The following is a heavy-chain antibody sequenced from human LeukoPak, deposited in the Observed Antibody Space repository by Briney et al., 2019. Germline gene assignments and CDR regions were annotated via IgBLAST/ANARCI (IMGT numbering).Heavy chain of an antibody. CDR2: IYPGDSET. CDR1: GYGFTTYW. J-gene: IGHJ4*02. Sequence: GESLKISCKIGGYGFTTYWIGWVRLMSGEGLEWMGIIYPGDSETRYSPSFQGQVTMSVDKSISTVYLQWSSLKASDTAMYYCARLSGRDFDFWGQGTLVTVSS. D-gene: IGHD1-26*01. V-gene: IGHV5-51*01. CDR3: ARLSGRDFDF.